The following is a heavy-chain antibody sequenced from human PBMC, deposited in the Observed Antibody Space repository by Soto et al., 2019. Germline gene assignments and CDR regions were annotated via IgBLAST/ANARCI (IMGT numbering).Heavy chain of an antibody. J-gene: IGHJ6*02. CDR1: GGSISSGGYY. D-gene: IGHD6-13*01. V-gene: IGHV4-31*03. Sequence: QVQLQESGPGLVKPSQTLSLTCTVSGGSISSGGYYWSWIRQHPGKGLEWIGYIYYRGSTYYNPSLKSRVTLSVDTSKNQFSLKLSSVTAADTAVYYCARVKVAAAGLYGMDVWGQGTTVTVSS. CDR3: ARVKVAAAGLYGMDV. CDR2: IYYRGST.